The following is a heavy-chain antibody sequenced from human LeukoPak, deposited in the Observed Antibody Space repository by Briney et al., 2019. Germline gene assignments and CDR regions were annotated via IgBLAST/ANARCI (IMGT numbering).Heavy chain of an antibody. CDR1: GFTFSSYS. CDR2: ISSSSYI. D-gene: IGHD2-2*01. Sequence: GGSLRLFCAASGFTFSSYSMNWVRQAPGKGLEWVSSISSSSYIYYADSVKGRFTISRDNAKNSLYLQMNSLRAEDTAVYYCARTNIVVVPAAQSYYYYMDVWGKGTTVTVSS. CDR3: ARTNIVVVPAAQSYYYYMDV. J-gene: IGHJ6*03. V-gene: IGHV3-21*01.